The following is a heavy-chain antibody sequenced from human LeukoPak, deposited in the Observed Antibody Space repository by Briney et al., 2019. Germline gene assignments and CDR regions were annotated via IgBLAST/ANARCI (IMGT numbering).Heavy chain of an antibody. CDR2: IIPIFSTA. CDR3: ARGPLRFLGGIDY. V-gene: IGHV1-69*13. J-gene: IGHJ4*02. D-gene: IGHD3-3*01. Sequence: SVKVSCTASGGTFSSYVISWVRQAPGQGLEWMGEIIPIFSTANYAQNFQGRVTITADDSTGTAYMALSTLRSEDTAVYYCARGPLRFLGGIDYWGQGTLVTVSS. CDR1: GGTFSSYV.